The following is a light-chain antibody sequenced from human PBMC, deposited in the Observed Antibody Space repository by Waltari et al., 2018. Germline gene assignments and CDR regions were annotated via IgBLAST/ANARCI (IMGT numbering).Light chain of an antibody. J-gene: IGKJ2*03. V-gene: IGKV1-39*01. Sequence: DIQLTQSPSSLSAFVGGRVIITCRAGQNIDTYLNWCQQKPGKAPKLLISGASTLQSGVPSRFSGSGSGAEFTLTINSLHPEDLATYYCQQTFSSPLSFGQGTRLDI. CDR1: QNIDTY. CDR3: QQTFSSPLS. CDR2: GAS.